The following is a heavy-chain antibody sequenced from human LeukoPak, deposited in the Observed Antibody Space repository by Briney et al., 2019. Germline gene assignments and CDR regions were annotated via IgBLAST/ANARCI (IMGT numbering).Heavy chain of an antibody. Sequence: SETLSLTCTVSGGSISSYYWSWIRQPPGKGLEWIGYIYYSGSTNYNPSLKSRVTISVDTSKNQFSLKLSSATAADTAVYYCARAIVVVPAARTTVTTDPWYFDLWGRGTLVTVSS. CDR2: IYYSGST. CDR3: ARAIVVVPAARTTVTTDPWYFDL. CDR1: GGSISSYY. J-gene: IGHJ2*01. V-gene: IGHV4-59*01. D-gene: IGHD2-2*01.